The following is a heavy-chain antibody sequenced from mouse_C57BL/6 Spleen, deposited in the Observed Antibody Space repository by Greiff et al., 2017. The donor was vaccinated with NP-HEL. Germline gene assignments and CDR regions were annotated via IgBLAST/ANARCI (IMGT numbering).Heavy chain of an antibody. J-gene: IGHJ4*01. D-gene: IGHD2-5*01. V-gene: IGHV1-55*01. CDR2: IYPGSGST. CDR1: GYTFTSYW. CDR3: ARVAYYSNSHAMDY. Sequence: QVQLQQPGAELVKPGASVKMSCKASGYTFTSYWITWVKQRPGQGLEWIGDIYPGSGSTNYNEKFKSKATLTVDTSSSTAYMQLSSLTSEDSAVYYCARVAYYSNSHAMDYWGQGTSVTVSS.